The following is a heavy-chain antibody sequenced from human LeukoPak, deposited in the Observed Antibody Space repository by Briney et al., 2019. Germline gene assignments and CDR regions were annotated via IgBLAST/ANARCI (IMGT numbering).Heavy chain of an antibody. Sequence: SETLSLTCAVSGYSISSGYYWGWIRQPPGKGLEWIGSTYHSGGTYYNPSHKSRITISVDTYKNPFSLKLTSVTAADTAVYYCARQRGSGTYSAYYFDSWGQGTLVTVSS. J-gene: IGHJ4*02. CDR1: GYSISSGYY. V-gene: IGHV4-38-2*01. D-gene: IGHD3-10*01. CDR3: ARQRGSGTYSAYYFDS. CDR2: TYHSGGT.